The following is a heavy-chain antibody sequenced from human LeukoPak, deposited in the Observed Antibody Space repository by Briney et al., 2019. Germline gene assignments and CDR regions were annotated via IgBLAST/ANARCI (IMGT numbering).Heavy chain of an antibody. CDR3: ARVRGSGSSYYYYYYMDV. CDR1: GYSISSGYY. Sequence: SETLSLTCAVSGYSISSGYYWSWIRQPAGKGLEWIGRIYTSGSTNYNPSLKSRVTISVDTSKNQFSLKLSSVTAADTAVYYCARVRGSGSSYYYYYYMDVWGKGTTVTVSS. V-gene: IGHV4-61*02. D-gene: IGHD3-10*01. J-gene: IGHJ6*03. CDR2: IYTSGST.